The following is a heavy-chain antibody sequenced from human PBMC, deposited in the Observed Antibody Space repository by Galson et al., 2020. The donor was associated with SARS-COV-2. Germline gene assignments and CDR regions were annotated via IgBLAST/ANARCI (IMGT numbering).Heavy chain of an antibody. J-gene: IGHJ4*02. V-gene: IGHV4-31*03. CDR2: IYYSETT. D-gene: IGHD5-12*01. Sequence: ASETLSLTCHVSGVSISSGGYYWSWIRQHPGKGLEWIGYIYYSETTNYNPSLKSRVSMSIDPSKSQFSRKLNSVTAADTAVYYCAGGYNGYDLDYWGQGTLVTVSS. CDR1: GVSISSGGYY. CDR3: AGGYNGYDLDY.